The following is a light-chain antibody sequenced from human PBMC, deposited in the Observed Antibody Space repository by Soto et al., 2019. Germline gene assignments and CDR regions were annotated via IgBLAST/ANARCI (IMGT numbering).Light chain of an antibody. CDR3: QSYDSSLSGHVV. CDR1: SSNIGAGYD. V-gene: IGLV1-40*01. Sequence: QPVLTQPPSVSGAPGQRVTISCTGSSSNIGAGYDVHWYQQLPGTAPKLLIYGNSNRPSGVPDRFSGSKSGTSASLAITGLQAEDEAYYYCQSYDSSLSGHVVFGGGTKVTVL. CDR2: GNS. J-gene: IGLJ2*01.